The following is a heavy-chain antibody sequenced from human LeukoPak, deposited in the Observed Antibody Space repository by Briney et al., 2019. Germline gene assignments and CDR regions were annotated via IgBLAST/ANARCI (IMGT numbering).Heavy chain of an antibody. CDR1: GFTFSSYE. J-gene: IGHJ4*02. Sequence: PGGSLRLSCAASGFTFSSYEMNWVRQAPGKGLEWVSYISSSGSTIYYADSVKGRFTISRDNAKNSLYLQMNSLRAEDTAVYCCASNSGVSGSWQRDYWGQGTLVTVSS. CDR2: ISSSGSTI. D-gene: IGHD6-13*01. CDR3: ASNSGVSGSWQRDY. V-gene: IGHV3-48*03.